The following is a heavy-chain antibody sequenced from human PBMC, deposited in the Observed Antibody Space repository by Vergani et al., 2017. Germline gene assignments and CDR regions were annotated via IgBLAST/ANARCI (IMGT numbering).Heavy chain of an antibody. J-gene: IGHJ4*02. CDR2: IYITGSP. D-gene: IGHD1-7*01. CDR1: GGSISSDSYY. CDR3: AKVGGGVRGWWNYNVDV. Sequence: QVQLQESGPGLVKPSQTLSLTCTVSGGSISSDSYYWNWIRQPAGKGLEWIGRIYITGSPNYNPSLKSRVTISVDTSKNQFSLSLLSVTAADTAVYYCAKVGGGVRGWWNYNVDVWGQGTLVTVSS. V-gene: IGHV4-61*02.